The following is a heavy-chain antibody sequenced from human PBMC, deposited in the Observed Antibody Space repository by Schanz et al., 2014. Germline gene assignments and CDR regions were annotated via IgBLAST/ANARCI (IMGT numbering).Heavy chain of an antibody. D-gene: IGHD6-13*01. CDR1: GGTFSSYT. CDR3: ASSGAGYSSSWDFDY. Sequence: QVQLVQSEAEVKKPGSSVKVSCKLSGGTFSSYTISWMRQAPGQGLEWMGKIIPVLNIATYAQRFQGRVSITADTSTNTAYMDVSSLRSEDTAVYYCASSGAGYSSSWDFDYWGQGTLVTVSS. J-gene: IGHJ4*02. V-gene: IGHV1-69*02. CDR2: IIPVLNIA.